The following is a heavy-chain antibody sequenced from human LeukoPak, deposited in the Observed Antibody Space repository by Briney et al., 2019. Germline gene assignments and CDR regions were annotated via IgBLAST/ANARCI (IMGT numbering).Heavy chain of an antibody. Sequence: SEILSLTCTVSGGSISSGGYYWSWIRQHPGKGLEWIGYIYYSGSTYYNPSLKSRVAISVDTSKNQFSLKLSSVTAADTAVYYCARSDAEGGWFDPWGQGTLVTVSS. CDR2: IYYSGST. V-gene: IGHV4-31*03. J-gene: IGHJ5*02. CDR3: ARSDAEGGWFDP. CDR1: GGSISSGGYY.